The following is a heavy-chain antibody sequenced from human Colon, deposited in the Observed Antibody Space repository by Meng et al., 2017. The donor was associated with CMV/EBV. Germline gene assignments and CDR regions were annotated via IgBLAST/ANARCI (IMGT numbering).Heavy chain of an antibody. CDR3: ARMFAASSGWLDP. V-gene: IGHV1-46*01. Sequence: KASGDIFSSSYVHWLRQAPGQGLDWVGMVSLKGERPKFAQKFQGRVTLTRDTSTSTFYMELRSLVSEDTAIYYCARMFAASSGWLDPWGQGTLVTVSS. J-gene: IGHJ5*02. CDR1: GDIFSSSY. CDR2: VSLKGERP. D-gene: IGHD6-6*01.